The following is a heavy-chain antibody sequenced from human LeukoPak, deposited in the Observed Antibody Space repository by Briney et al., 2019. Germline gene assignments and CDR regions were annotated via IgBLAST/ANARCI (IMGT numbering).Heavy chain of an antibody. CDR1: GITFSNYD. J-gene: IGHJ4*02. V-gene: IGHV3-33*01. CDR2: IWYDGSNK. D-gene: IGHD5-24*01. Sequence: GGSLRLSCAASGITFSNYDVHWVRQAPGKGLEWVAVIWYDGSNKYYVDSVKGRFTISRDISKNTLYLQMNSLSAEDTAVYYCARHGYNYGFDYWGQGTLVTVSS. CDR3: ARHGYNYGFDY.